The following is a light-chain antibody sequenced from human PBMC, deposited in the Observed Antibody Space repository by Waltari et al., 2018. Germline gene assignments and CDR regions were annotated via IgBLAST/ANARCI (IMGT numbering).Light chain of an antibody. CDR3: QAWDSTIAV. CDR2: QNT. J-gene: IGLJ2*01. Sequence: SYEVTQPPSVSVSPGQTASVTCSGDELGSTYTSWYQQRPGHSPVVVIYQNTKRPSGIPERFSGSNSGNTATLTISGTQAMDEADYYCQAWDSTIAVFGGGTKLTVL. V-gene: IGLV3-1*01. CDR1: ELGSTY.